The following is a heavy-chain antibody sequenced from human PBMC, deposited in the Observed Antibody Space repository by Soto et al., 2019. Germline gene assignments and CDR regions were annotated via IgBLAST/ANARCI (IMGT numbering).Heavy chain of an antibody. J-gene: IGHJ4*02. V-gene: IGHV3-23*01. CDR3: VKEGKMGVEGFDF. CDR1: GFTFSDNA. D-gene: IGHD1-26*01. Sequence: EMQLLESGGDLVQPGGSLSLSCATSGFTFSDNAIHWVRRAPGEGLEWGSGIGGDLVTTPYADSVKGRFTISRDNSKNTLYLQMNSLRAEDTAIYYCVKEGKMGVEGFDFWGQGTLVTVSS. CDR2: IGGDLVTT.